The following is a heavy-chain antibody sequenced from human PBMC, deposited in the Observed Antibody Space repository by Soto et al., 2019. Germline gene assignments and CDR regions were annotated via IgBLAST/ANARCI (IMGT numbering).Heavy chain of an antibody. CDR3: VKDLVVPAVPVWYYFDY. V-gene: IGHV3-64D*06. CDR1: GFTFSSYA. Sequence: GGSLRLSCSDSGFTFSSYAMHWVRQAPGKGLEYVSAISSNGSSTYYADSVKGRFTMSRDNSKNTLYLQMSCLRAEDTAVYYCVKDLVVPAVPVWYYFDYWGQGTLVTVSS. J-gene: IGHJ4*02. D-gene: IGHD2-2*01. CDR2: ISSNGSST.